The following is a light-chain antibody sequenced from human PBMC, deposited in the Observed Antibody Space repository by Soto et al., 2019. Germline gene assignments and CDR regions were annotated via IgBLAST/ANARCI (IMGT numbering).Light chain of an antibody. V-gene: IGKV3-15*01. Sequence: EIVMTQSPATLSVSPGERATLSCRASQSGSSNLAWYQQKPGQAPRLLIYGASTSATGIPARFSGSGTGTQCTLTISSLQSEDFAVYYCQKYNNWPPLTVGGGNKVEIK. CDR1: QSGSSN. J-gene: IGKJ4*01. CDR2: GAS. CDR3: QKYNNWPPLT.